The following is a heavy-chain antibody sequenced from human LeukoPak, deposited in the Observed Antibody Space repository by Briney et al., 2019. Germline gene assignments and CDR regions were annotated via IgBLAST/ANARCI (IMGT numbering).Heavy chain of an antibody. CDR2: IGTASDT. J-gene: IGHJ6*03. D-gene: IGHD1-1*01. V-gene: IGHV3-13*01. CDR1: GFTFSSFD. CDR3: ARGPPRGKYYYMDV. Sequence: PGGSPRLSCAASGFTFSSFDMHWVRQPTGQGLEWVSTIGTASDTYYPGSVEGRFTLSRDSAKNSLYLQMNSLTAGDTAVYYCARGPPRGKYYYMDVWGKGTTVTVSS.